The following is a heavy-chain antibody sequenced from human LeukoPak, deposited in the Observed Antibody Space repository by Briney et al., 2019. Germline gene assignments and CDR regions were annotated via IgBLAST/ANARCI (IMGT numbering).Heavy chain of an antibody. Sequence: ASVKVSCKASGYTFTSYGISWGRQAPGQGLEWMGGISAYNGNTNYAQKLQGRVTMTTDTSTSTAYMELRSLSSDDTAVYYCARVGQYCCSTSCHRSYYYYYYMDVWGKGTTVTVSS. V-gene: IGHV1-18*01. D-gene: IGHD2-2*01. CDR3: ARVGQYCCSTSCHRSYYYYYYMDV. J-gene: IGHJ6*03. CDR1: GYTFTSYG. CDR2: ISAYNGNT.